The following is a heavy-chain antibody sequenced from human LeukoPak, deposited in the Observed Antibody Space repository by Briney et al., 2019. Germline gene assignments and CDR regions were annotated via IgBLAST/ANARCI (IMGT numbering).Heavy chain of an antibody. D-gene: IGHD6-19*01. Sequence: SETLSLTCSVSGGSLSTYYWTWTRQPPGKGLEWIGFIHQSGSTEYNPSLKSRVTMSLDTSRNQFSLKMSIVTAADTAVYYCSREQYTSGGSGWFGMDVWGQGTTVTVSS. CDR1: GGSLSTYY. J-gene: IGHJ6*02. V-gene: IGHV4-59*12. CDR3: SREQYTSGGSGWFGMDV. CDR2: IHQSGST.